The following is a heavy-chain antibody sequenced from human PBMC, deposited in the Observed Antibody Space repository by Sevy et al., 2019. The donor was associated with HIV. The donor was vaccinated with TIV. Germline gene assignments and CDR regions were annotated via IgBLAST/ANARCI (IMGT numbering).Heavy chain of an antibody. CDR3: ARLITMVRGVTAKQLDY. J-gene: IGHJ4*02. Sequence: GGSLRLSCAASGFTFSSYAMSWVRQAPGKGLEWVSAISGSGSSTYYADSVKGRFTISRDNSKNTLYLQMNSLRAEDTAVYYCARLITMVRGVTAKQLDYWGQGTLVTVSS. CDR2: ISGSGSST. V-gene: IGHV3-23*01. CDR1: GFTFSSYA. D-gene: IGHD3-10*01.